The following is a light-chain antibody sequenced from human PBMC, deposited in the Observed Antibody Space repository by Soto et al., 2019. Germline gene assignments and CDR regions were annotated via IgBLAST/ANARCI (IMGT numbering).Light chain of an antibody. CDR3: HQRSNWPPDT. V-gene: IGKV3-11*01. Sequence: EIVLTQSPDTLSLSPGEGAWLSCRASQSVHTFLAWYQQQPGQAPRLLIYGASTRATGVPARFSGSGSGTDFTLTISSLEPEDFAVYYCHQRSNWPPDTFGQGTRLEIK. CDR2: GAS. J-gene: IGKJ5*01. CDR1: QSVHTF.